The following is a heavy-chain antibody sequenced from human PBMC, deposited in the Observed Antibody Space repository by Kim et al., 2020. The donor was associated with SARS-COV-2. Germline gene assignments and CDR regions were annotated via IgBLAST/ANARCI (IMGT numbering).Heavy chain of an antibody. Sequence: SETLSLTCTVSGFSISNNNYCWAWIRQSPGKGLEWIGSIFYSGSSYYNPSLKSRVTISVDWPKSQLSLKLSSVTATDTSIYYCARHYYYGSGMYQPFANWGQGTQVTVSS. V-gene: IGHV4-39*01. CDR1: GFSISNNNYC. CDR2: IFYSGSS. CDR3: ARHYYYGSGMYQPFAN. D-gene: IGHD3-10*01. J-gene: IGHJ4*02.